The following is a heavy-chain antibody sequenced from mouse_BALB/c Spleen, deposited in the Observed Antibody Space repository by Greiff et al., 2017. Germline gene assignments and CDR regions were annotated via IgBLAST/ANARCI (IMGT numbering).Heavy chain of an antibody. V-gene: IGHV5-12-1*01. CDR1: GFAFSSYD. D-gene: IGHD1-1*01. CDR2: ISSGGGST. CDR3: ARHSAYYGSSYAY. Sequence: EVHLVESGGGLVKPGGSLKLSCAASGFAFSSYDMSWVRQTPEKRLEWVAYISSGGGSTYYPDTVKGRFTISRDNAKNTLYLQMSSLKSEDTAMYYCARHSAYYGSSYAYWGQGTLVTVSA. J-gene: IGHJ3*01.